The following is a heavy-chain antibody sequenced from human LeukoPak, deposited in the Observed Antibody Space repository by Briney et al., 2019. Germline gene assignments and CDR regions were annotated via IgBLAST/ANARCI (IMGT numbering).Heavy chain of an antibody. CDR2: ISSSGSTI. V-gene: IGHV3-48*01. CDR1: GFTFSGYS. D-gene: IGHD5-18*01. CDR3: AKDRAPDTAMALYYYYYGMDV. J-gene: IGHJ6*02. Sequence: GGSQRLSCAASGFTFSGYSMNWVRQAPGKGLEWVSYISSSGSTIKYADSVKGRLTISRDNSKNTLYLQMNSLRAEDTAVYYCAKDRAPDTAMALYYYYYGMDVWGQGTTVTVSS.